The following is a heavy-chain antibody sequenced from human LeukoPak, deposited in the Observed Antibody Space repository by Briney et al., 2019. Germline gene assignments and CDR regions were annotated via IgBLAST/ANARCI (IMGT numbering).Heavy chain of an antibody. V-gene: IGHV5-51*01. D-gene: IGHD3-22*01. CDR3: ARYALHNDNSDYYFAY. J-gene: IGHJ4*02. Sequence: GESLKISCKGSGYSFSNYWIGWVRQMPGKGLEWMGIIYPGEYDIRYSPSFQGQVTISADKSISTAYLQWSSLKASDTAMYYCARYALHNDNSDYYFAYWGQGTLVTVSS. CDR1: GYSFSNYW. CDR2: IYPGEYDI.